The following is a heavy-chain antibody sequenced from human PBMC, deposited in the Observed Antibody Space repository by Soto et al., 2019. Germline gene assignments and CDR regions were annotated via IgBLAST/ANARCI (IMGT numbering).Heavy chain of an antibody. J-gene: IGHJ6*02. CDR2: IIPIFGTA. D-gene: IGHD4-4*01. V-gene: IGHV1-69*12. CDR3: ARGRHYKPHYYYYGMDV. CDR1: GGTFSSYA. Sequence: QVQLVQSGAEVKKPGSSVKVSCKASGGTFSSYAISWVRQAPGQGLEWMGGIIPIFGTANYAQKFQGRVTITADESTSTAYMELSSLRSEDTAVYYCARGRHYKPHYYYYGMDVWGQGTTVTVSS.